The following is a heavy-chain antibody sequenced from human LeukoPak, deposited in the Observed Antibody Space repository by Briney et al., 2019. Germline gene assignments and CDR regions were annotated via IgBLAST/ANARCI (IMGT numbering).Heavy chain of an antibody. CDR3: ARDGRRHGSGSYSVGFDY. CDR1: GYTLTSYA. V-gene: IGHV1-3*03. J-gene: IGHJ4*02. CDR2: INGGNGNT. D-gene: IGHD3-10*01. Sequence: ASVKVSCKASGYTLTSYAMHWVRQAPGHRLEWMGWINGGNGNTKYSQMFQGRVTITRDTSASTAYMEMSSLTSEDMAVYYCARDGRRHGSGSYSVGFDYWGQGTLVTVSS.